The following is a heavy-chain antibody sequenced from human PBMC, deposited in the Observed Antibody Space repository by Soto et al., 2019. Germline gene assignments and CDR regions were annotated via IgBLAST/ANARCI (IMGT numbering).Heavy chain of an antibody. V-gene: IGHV4-39*01. CDR3: VRHLLVAEAGRFDP. J-gene: IGHJ5*02. D-gene: IGHD6-13*01. Sequence: PSETLSLTCTVSGGSISTRYYYWGWIRQPPGKGLEWIATIYYRGSTYYNPSLKSRVTISVDTSKNHFSLRLSSVTAADTAIYYCVRHLLVAEAGRFDPWGQGTLVTVSS. CDR1: GGSISTRYYY. CDR2: IYYRGST.